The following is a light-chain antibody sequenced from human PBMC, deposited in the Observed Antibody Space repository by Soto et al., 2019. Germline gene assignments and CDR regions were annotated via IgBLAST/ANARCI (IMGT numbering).Light chain of an antibody. J-gene: IGKJ1*01. CDR2: GAS. Sequence: EIVLTQSPGTLSLSPGERATLSCRASQSVSNNYLAWYQQKPGQAPRLLIYGASSRATGIPDRFSGSGSGTDFTLTISRLEPEDFAVYYCQQYTTSSWTFGQGTNVDIK. V-gene: IGKV3-20*01. CDR3: QQYTTSSWT. CDR1: QSVSNNY.